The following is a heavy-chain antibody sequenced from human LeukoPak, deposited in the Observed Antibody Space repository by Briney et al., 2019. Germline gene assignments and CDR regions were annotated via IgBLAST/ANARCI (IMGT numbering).Heavy chain of an antibody. CDR1: GFTFSSYS. CDR2: ISSSSSYI. Sequence: GGSLRLSCAASGFTFSSYSMNWVRPAPGKGLEWVSSISSSSSYIYYADSVKGRFTISRDNAKNSLYLQMNSLRAEDTAVYYCAREGSLNWFDPWGQGTLVTVSS. D-gene: IGHD5/OR15-5a*01. CDR3: AREGSLNWFDP. J-gene: IGHJ5*02. V-gene: IGHV3-21*01.